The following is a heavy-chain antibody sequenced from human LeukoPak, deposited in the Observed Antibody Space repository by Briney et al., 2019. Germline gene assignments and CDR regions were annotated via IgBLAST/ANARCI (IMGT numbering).Heavy chain of an antibody. V-gene: IGHV3-33*01. CDR1: GFTFSSYG. CDR2: IWYDGSNK. CDR3: ARDGGSSWYNRDLDY. D-gene: IGHD6-13*01. J-gene: IGHJ4*02. Sequence: GGSLRLSCAASGFTFSSYGMHWVRQAPGKGLEWVAVIWYDGSNKYYADSVKGRFTISRDNSKNTLYLQMNSLRAEDTAVYCCARDGGSSWYNRDLDYWGQGTLVTVSS.